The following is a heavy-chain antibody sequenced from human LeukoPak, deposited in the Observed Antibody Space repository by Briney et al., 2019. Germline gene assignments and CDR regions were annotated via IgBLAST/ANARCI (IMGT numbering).Heavy chain of an antibody. V-gene: IGHV3-33*06. Sequence: SCKASGGTFSSYGMHWVRQAPGKGLERVAVIWYDGSNKYYADSVKGRFTISRDNPKNTLYLQMNSLRAEDTAVYYCAKDGGSSSWYAYDYWGQGTLVTVSS. CDR1: GGTFSSYG. CDR3: AKDGGSSSWYAYDY. CDR2: IWYDGSNK. D-gene: IGHD6-13*01. J-gene: IGHJ4*02.